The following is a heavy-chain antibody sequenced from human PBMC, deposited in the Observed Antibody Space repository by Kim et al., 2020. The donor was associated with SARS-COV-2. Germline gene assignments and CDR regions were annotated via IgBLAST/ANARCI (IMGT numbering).Heavy chain of an antibody. J-gene: IGHJ4*02. CDR1: GFTFDDYA. D-gene: IGHD6-13*01. CDR3: AKGGFYSSSWYAFDY. Sequence: GGSLRLSCAASGFTFDDYAMHWVRQAPGKGLEWVSGISWNSGSIGYADSVKGRFTISRDNAKNSLYLQMNSLRAEDTALYYCAKGGFYSSSWYAFDYWGQGTLVTVSS. V-gene: IGHV3-9*01. CDR2: ISWNSGSI.